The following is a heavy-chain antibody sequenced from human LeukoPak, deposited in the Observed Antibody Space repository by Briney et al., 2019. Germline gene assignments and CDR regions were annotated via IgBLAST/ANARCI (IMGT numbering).Heavy chain of an antibody. CDR3: AKRGRYYFDQ. Sequence: QPGGSLRLSCAASGFTFSSYAMSWVRQAPGKGLEWVSTITASGGTYYAGSLKGRFTISRDTSKNTLYLQINSLRAEDTAVYYCAKRGRYYFDQWGQGTLVTVSS. J-gene: IGHJ4*02. CDR2: ITASGGT. V-gene: IGHV3-23*01. CDR1: GFTFSSYA.